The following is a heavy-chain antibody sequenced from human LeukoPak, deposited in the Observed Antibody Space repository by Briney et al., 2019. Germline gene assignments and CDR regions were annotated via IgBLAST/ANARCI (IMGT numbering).Heavy chain of an antibody. CDR1: GFTFSSYS. D-gene: IGHD1-14*01. CDR2: ISSSSSYI. J-gene: IGHJ4*02. V-gene: IGHV3-21*01. CDR3: ARADRTGLDY. Sequence: PGGSLRLSCAASGFTFSSYSMNWVRQAPGKGLEWVSSISSSSSYIYYADSVNGRFTISKDNDKNSLYLQMNSLRAEDTAVYYCARADRTGLDYWGQGTLVTVSS.